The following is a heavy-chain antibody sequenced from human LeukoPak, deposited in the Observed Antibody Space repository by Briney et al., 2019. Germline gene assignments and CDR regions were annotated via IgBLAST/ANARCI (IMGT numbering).Heavy chain of an antibody. V-gene: IGHV1-2*02. D-gene: IGHD3-16*02. CDR3: ARGRLRLGELSLYGY. J-gene: IGHJ4*02. Sequence: ASVKVSCKASGYTFTGYYMHWVRQAPGQGLEWMGWINPNSGGTNYAQKFQGRVTMTRDTSISTAYMELSRLRSDDTAVYYCARGRLRLGELSLYGYWGQGTLVIVSS. CDR1: GYTFTGYY. CDR2: INPNSGGT.